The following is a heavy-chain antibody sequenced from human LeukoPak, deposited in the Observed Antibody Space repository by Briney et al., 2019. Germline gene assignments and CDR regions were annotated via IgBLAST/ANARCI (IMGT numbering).Heavy chain of an antibody. CDR1: GGSISSGGYS. CDR2: IYHSGST. V-gene: IGHV4-30-2*05. J-gene: IGHJ3*02. Sequence: SETLSFTCAVSGGSISSGGYSWSWIRQPPGKGLEWIGYIYHSGSTYYNPSLKSRVTISVDTSKNQFSLKLSSVTAADTAVYYCARDRPPRGWSVDAFDIWGQGTMVTVSS. D-gene: IGHD2-15*01. CDR3: ARDRPPRGWSVDAFDI.